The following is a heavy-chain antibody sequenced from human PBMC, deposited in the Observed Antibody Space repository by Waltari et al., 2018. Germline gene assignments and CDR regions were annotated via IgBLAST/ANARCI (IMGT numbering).Heavy chain of an antibody. CDR2: MSGSSSTI. V-gene: IGHV3-48*01. Sequence: EVQLVESGGGLVQPGGSLGLSCGVSGFPFSSYSMNWVRQAPGNGLVWVSHMSGSSSTIYYADSVNGRLAISRGNAKNSMQLQMSSLRAEDTAVEYCATAARRRDVGDLSWGQGTLVTVSS. CDR1: GFPFSSYS. J-gene: IGHJ4*02. CDR3: ATAARRRDVGDLS. D-gene: IGHD3-16*02.